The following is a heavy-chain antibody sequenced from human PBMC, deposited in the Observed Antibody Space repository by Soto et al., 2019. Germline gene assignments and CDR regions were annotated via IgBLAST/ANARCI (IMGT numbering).Heavy chain of an antibody. CDR1: GFTFSGSA. Sequence: EVHLVESGGGLVQPGGSLKLSCAASGFTFSGSAMHWVRQASGKGLECVGQISRKAKSYATEYVASVKGRFTISRDDSKNMAYRQMNSLKTEDTAVYYCTRNFDGSESVSPDFDFWGQGTLVTVSS. J-gene: IGHJ4*02. V-gene: IGHV3-73*02. D-gene: IGHD2-15*01. CDR2: ISRKAKSYAT. CDR3: TRNFDGSESVSPDFDF.